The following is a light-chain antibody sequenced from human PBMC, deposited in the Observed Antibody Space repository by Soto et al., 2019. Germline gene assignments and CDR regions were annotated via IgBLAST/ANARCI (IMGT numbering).Light chain of an antibody. V-gene: IGLV2-23*02. CDR2: EVN. J-gene: IGLJ3*02. CDR1: TSDVGSYDL. CDR3: SSYAGDTTWL. Sequence: QSALTQPASVSGSPGQSITISCTGTTSDVGSYDLVSWYQQHPGKAPKLMIYEVNQRPSGVSHRFSRFKSGNTASLTISGLQAEDEADYYCSSYAGDTTWLFAGGNKLTVL.